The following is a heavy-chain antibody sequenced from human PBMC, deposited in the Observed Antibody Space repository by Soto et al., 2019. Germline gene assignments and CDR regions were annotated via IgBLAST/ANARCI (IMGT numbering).Heavy chain of an antibody. CDR1: GFTVSSNY. CDR3: ARDQVESGYPEYFQH. J-gene: IGHJ1*01. V-gene: IGHV3-53*01. D-gene: IGHD3-22*01. Sequence: GGSLRLSCAASGFTVSSNYMSWVRQAPGKGLEWVSVIYSGGSTYYADFVKGRFTISRDNSKNTLYLQMNSLRAEDTAVYYCARDQVESGYPEYFQHWGQGTLVTVSS. CDR2: IYSGGST.